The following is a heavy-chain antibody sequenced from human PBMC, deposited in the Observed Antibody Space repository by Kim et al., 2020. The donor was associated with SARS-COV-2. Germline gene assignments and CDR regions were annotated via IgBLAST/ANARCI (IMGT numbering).Heavy chain of an antibody. J-gene: IGHJ4*02. CDR3: ARDGTGSDDFDY. Sequence: GGSLRLSCAASGFTVSSNYMSWVRQAPGKGLEWVSVIYSGGSTYYADSVKGRFTISRDNSKNTLYLQMNSLRAEDTAVYYCARDGTGSDDFDYWGQGTLVTVSS. V-gene: IGHV3-66*02. CDR1: GFTVSSNY. CDR2: IYSGGST. D-gene: IGHD2-8*02.